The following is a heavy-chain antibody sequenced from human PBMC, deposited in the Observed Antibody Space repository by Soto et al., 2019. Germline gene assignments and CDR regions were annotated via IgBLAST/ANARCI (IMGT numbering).Heavy chain of an antibody. CDR2: IYDSGST. J-gene: IGHJ6*02. D-gene: IGHD2-15*01. V-gene: IGHV4-59*08. CDR3: ARLLVVVVIDSDGMDV. Sequence: SETLSRTCTVCGGSISSYYWSWTRQPPGKGLEWIGYIYDSGSTNYNPSLKSRVTISVDTSKNQFSLKLSSVTAADTAVYYCARLLVVVVIDSDGMDVWGQGTTVT. CDR1: GGSISSYY.